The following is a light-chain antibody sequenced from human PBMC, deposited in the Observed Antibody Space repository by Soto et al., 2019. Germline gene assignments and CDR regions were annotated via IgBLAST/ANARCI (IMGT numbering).Light chain of an antibody. CDR1: QSTSSSS. CDR2: DAF. CDR3: HQYGSLPWT. Sequence: EIVLTQSPATLSLSPGERATLSSVASQSTSSSSLAWYQQKPGLAPRLLIYDAFSRATDIPDRFSGSGSGTDFTLTINRLEPEDFAVYFCHQYGSLPWTFGQGTKVDIK. J-gene: IGKJ1*01. V-gene: IGKV3D-20*01.